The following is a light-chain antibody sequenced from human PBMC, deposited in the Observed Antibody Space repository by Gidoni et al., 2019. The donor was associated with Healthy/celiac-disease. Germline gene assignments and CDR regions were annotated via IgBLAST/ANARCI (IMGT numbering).Light chain of an antibody. J-gene: IGKJ5*01. V-gene: IGKV3-11*01. CDR1: QSVSSY. Sequence: DIVLTQSPATLSLSPGERATLTCRASQSVSSYLAWYQQKPGQAPRLLIYDASNRATGIPARFSGSGSGTDFTLTISSLEPEDFAVYYCQQRSNWSITFXQXTRLEIK. CDR2: DAS. CDR3: QQRSNWSIT.